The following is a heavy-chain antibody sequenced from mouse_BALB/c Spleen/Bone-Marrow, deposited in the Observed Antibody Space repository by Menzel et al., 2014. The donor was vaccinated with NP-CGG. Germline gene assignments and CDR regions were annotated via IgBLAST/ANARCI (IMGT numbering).Heavy chain of an antibody. J-gene: IGHJ4*01. V-gene: IGHV14-3*02. Sequence: EAKLVESGAELVKPGASVKLSCTASGFNIKDTYMHWVKQRPEQGLEWIGRIDPANGNTKYDPKFQGKATITADTSSNTTYLQLSSLTSEDTAVYYCARFQLRRLLDYWGQGTSVTVSS. CDR2: IDPANGNT. CDR1: GFNIKDTY. CDR3: ARFQLRRLLDY. D-gene: IGHD2-12*01.